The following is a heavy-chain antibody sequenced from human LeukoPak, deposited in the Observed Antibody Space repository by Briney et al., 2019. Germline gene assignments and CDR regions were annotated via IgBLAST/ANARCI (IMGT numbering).Heavy chain of an antibody. CDR3: ARGLRGSSSPLSGYYFDY. V-gene: IGHV3-21*01. D-gene: IGHD6-13*01. CDR2: ISSSSSYI. Sequence: PGGSLRLSCAASGFTFSSYSMNWVRQAPGKGLEWVSSISSSSSYIYYADSVKGRFTISRDNAKNSLYLQMNSLRAEDTAVYYCARGLRGSSSPLSGYYFDYWGQGTLVTVSS. CDR1: GFTFSSYS. J-gene: IGHJ4*02.